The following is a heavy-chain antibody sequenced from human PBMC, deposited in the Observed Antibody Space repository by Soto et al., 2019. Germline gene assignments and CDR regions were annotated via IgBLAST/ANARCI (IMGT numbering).Heavy chain of an antibody. V-gene: IGHV1-69*11. CDR2: IIPILGTA. CDR3: ARDGGYDYDSTGYYEGNYGMDV. D-gene: IGHD3-22*01. CDR1: GGTFSSYA. Sequence: QVQLVQSGAEVKKPGSSVKVSCKASGGTFSSYAISWVRQAPGQGPEWMGGIIPILGTANYAQKFQGRATMSADESTSXXYXEXXSLRAEGTAVYYWARDGGYDYDSTGYYEGNYGMDVWGQGTTVTVSS. J-gene: IGHJ6*02.